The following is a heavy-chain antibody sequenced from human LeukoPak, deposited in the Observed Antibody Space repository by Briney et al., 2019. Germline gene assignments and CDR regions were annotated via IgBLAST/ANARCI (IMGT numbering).Heavy chain of an antibody. V-gene: IGHV4-31*03. CDR1: GGSISSGGYY. CDR2: IHYSGST. CDR3: AKQGGIAAAGYNWFDP. Sequence: SQTLSLTCTVSGGSISSGGYYWSWIRQHAGKGLEWIGYIHYSGSTYYNPSLRSRLSMSVDTSKNHFSLNLSSVTAADTAVYYCAKQGGIAAAGYNWFDPWGQGTLVTVSS. D-gene: IGHD6-13*01. J-gene: IGHJ5*02.